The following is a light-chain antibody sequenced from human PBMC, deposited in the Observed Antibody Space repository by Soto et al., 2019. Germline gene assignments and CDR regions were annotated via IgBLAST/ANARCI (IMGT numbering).Light chain of an antibody. Sequence: DIQMTQSPSSLSASAGDKVTITCRASQGIRNNLAWYQQKPGKVPTLLIYAASTLQSGVPSRFSGSGSGTDFTLTIGSLQPEDVATYYCQKYYSVPFTFGPGTKVEIK. CDR2: AAS. J-gene: IGKJ3*01. CDR1: QGIRNN. V-gene: IGKV1-27*01. CDR3: QKYYSVPFT.